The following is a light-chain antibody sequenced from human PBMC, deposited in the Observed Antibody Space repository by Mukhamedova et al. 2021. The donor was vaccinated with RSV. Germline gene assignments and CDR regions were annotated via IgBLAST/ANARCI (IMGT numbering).Light chain of an antibody. V-gene: IGKV1-39*01. CDR2: AAA. CDR3: QQSYIAPIT. J-gene: IGKJ5*01. Sequence: WYQRRVHGRAPNLLIYAAAVLHDGVPSRFRGSGSGTNLTLTITSLQAEDFATYYCQQSYIAPITFGHGTRLDIK.